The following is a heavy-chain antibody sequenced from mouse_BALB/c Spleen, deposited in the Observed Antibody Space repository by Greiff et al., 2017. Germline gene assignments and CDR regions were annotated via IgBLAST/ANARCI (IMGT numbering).Heavy chain of an antibody. CDR3: AIRAPYYAMDY. J-gene: IGHJ4*01. CDR2: IDPANGNT. V-gene: IGHV14-3*02. D-gene: IGHD3-3*01. Sequence: VQLQQSGAELVKPGASVKLSCTASGFNIKDTYMHWVKQRPEQGLEWIGRIDPANGNTKYDPKFQGKATITADTSSNTAYLQLSSLTSEDTAVYYCAIRAPYYAMDYWGQGTSVTVSS. CDR1: GFNIKDTY.